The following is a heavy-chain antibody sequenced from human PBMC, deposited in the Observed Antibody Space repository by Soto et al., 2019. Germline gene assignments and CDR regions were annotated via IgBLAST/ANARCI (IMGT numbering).Heavy chain of an antibody. Sequence: QVQLQESGPGLVKPSQTLSLTCTVSGGSISSGDYYWSWIRQPPGKGLEWIGYIYYSGSTYYNPSLKSRVTISVDTSKNQCSLKLSSVTAADTAVYYCARGHYYDSSGYYLNWFDPWGQGTLVTVSS. J-gene: IGHJ5*02. CDR1: GGSISSGDYY. D-gene: IGHD3-22*01. CDR2: IYYSGST. CDR3: ARGHYYDSSGYYLNWFDP. V-gene: IGHV4-30-4*01.